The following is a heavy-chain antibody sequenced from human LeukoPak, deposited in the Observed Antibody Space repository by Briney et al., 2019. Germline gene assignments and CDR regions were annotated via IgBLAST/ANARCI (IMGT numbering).Heavy chain of an antibody. V-gene: IGHV3-53*04. CDR2: IYTGGNT. J-gene: IGHJ4*02. CDR3: ARGGPATTIDY. D-gene: IGHD1-1*01. Sequence: GGSLRLSCAASGFTISNYYMSWVRQAPGKGLEWVSVIYTGGNTYYTDVVKGRFTISRHNSKNTLYLQMNNLRAEDTAVYYCARGGPATTIDYWGRGTLVTVSS. CDR1: GFTISNYY.